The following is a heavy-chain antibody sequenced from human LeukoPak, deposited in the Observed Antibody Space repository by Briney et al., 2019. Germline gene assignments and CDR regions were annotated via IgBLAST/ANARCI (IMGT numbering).Heavy chain of an antibody. Sequence: ASVKVSCKASGGTFSSYAISWVRQAPGQGLEWMGGIIPIFGTANYAQKFQGRVTITTDESTSTAYMELSSLRAEDTAVYYCAKDLQVLRYFDWLSRGVALFDYWGQGTLVTVSS. V-gene: IGHV1-69*05. J-gene: IGHJ4*02. D-gene: IGHD3-9*01. CDR3: AKDLQVLRYFDWLSRGVALFDY. CDR2: IIPIFGTA. CDR1: GGTFSSYA.